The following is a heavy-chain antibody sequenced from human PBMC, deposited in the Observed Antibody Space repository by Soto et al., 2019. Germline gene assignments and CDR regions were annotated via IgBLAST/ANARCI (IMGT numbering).Heavy chain of an antibody. J-gene: IGHJ5*02. Sequence: SETLSLTCAVSGGSITSGNSYSWAWIRQPPGRGLEWIESISQTGATYYNPSLKSRVSVSLDKSKNQFSLRLSSVTAADMAVYYFARAVSPYFGTWFDPWGQGTLVTVSS. D-gene: IGHD3-10*01. V-gene: IGHV4-30-2*01. CDR2: ISQTGAT. CDR3: ARAVSPYFGTWFDP. CDR1: GGSITSGNSYS.